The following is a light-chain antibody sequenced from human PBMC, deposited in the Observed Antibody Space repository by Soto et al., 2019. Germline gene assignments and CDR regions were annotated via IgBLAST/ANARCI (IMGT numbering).Light chain of an antibody. J-gene: IGKJ1*01. Sequence: DIQMTQSPSSLSASVGDRVTITCQASQDITKYLNWFQQKPGKAPKLLINDASNLQPGVPSRFSGSGSGTDFTLTISSLEPEDFAVYYCQQRSNWPRTFGQGTKVDIK. CDR3: QQRSNWPRT. CDR2: DAS. CDR1: QDITKY. V-gene: IGKV1-33*01.